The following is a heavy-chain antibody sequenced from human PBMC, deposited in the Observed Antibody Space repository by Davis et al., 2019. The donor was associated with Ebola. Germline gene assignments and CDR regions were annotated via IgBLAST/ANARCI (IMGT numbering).Heavy chain of an antibody. V-gene: IGHV4-39*01. CDR3: ARADELGFIIDY. Sequence: MPSETLSLTCTVSGGSISSSSYYWGWIRQPPGKGLEWIGSIYYSGSTYYHPSLKSQVTISVDTSKNQFSLKLSSVTAADTAVYYCARADELGFIIDYWGQGTLVTVSS. CDR2: IYYSGST. CDR1: GGSISSSSYY. D-gene: IGHD3-10*01. J-gene: IGHJ4*02.